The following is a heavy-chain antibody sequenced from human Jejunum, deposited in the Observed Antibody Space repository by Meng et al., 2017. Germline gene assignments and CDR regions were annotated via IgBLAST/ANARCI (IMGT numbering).Heavy chain of an antibody. D-gene: IGHD6-6*01. J-gene: IGHJ4*02. V-gene: IGHV4-34*01. Sequence: QVQVQQWGGGLLKPSGTPSPTCTVYGGSFSGYYWSWIRQPPGKGLEWIGEINHSGSTSYNPSLKSRVTMSLDTSKNQFSLELSSVTAADTAVYYCARGSIADRLSDWGQGTLVTVSS. CDR2: INHSGST. CDR1: GGSFSGYY. CDR3: ARGSIADRLSD.